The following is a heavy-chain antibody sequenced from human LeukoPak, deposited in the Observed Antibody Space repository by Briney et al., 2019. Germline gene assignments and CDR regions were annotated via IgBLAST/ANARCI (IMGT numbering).Heavy chain of an antibody. CDR2: IYYSGSP. V-gene: IGHV4-39*07. Sequence: PGGSLRLSCAASGFTFSSNGMHWVRQAPGKGLEWIGGIYYSGSPSYNPSLESRVTISMDTSKNHFSLNLTSVTAADTAVYYCARDGATGVFETWGQGTPVAVSS. J-gene: IGHJ5*02. D-gene: IGHD3-3*01. CDR3: ARDGATGVFET. CDR1: GFTFSSNG.